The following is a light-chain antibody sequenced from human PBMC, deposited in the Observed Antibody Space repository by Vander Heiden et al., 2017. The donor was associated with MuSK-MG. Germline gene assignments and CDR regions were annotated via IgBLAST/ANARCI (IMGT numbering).Light chain of an antibody. CDR2: GNR. CDR3: QSFESSRSGYV. V-gene: IGLV1-40*01. Sequence: QSVLTQPPSVSGAPGQRVTISCTGSSSNIGAGYDVHWYQQPPGSAPKLVIFGNRNRPSGVPDRVSGSKSGTSATMAITGLQAEDEADYYCQSFESSRSGYVFGSGTKVTVL. CDR1: SSNIGAGYD. J-gene: IGLJ1*01.